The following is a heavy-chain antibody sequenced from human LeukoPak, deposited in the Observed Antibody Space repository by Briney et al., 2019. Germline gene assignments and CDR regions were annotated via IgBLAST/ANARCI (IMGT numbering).Heavy chain of an antibody. V-gene: IGHV3-23*01. J-gene: IGHJ4*02. CDR3: AREDGYSSSWYSDY. Sequence: PGGSLRLSCAASGFTFSNYAMSWVRQAPGKGLEWVSVVTGSGGGTDYADSVKGRFTISRDNAKNSLYLQMNSLRAEDTAVYYCAREDGYSSSWYSDYWGQGTLVTVSS. CDR1: GFTFSNYA. D-gene: IGHD6-13*01. CDR2: VTGSGGGT.